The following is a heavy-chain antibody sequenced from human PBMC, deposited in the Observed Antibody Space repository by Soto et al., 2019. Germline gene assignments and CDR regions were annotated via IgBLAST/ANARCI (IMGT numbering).Heavy chain of an antibody. Sequence: QVQLQESGPGLVKPSQTLSLTCTVSGGSISSGDYYWSWIRQPPGKGLEWIGYIYYSGSTYYNPSLKSRVTISVDTSKNQFSLKLSSVTAADTAVYYCARVRYSGYDLRGSWFDPWGQGTLVTVSS. CDR3: ARVRYSGYDLRGSWFDP. V-gene: IGHV4-30-4*01. D-gene: IGHD5-12*01. CDR2: IYYSGST. J-gene: IGHJ5*02. CDR1: GGSISSGDYY.